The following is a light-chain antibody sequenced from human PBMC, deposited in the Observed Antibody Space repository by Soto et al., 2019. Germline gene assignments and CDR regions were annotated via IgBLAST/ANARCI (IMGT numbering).Light chain of an antibody. CDR3: ASWDGSMSGQV. CDR1: SSNIGSNF. CDR2: TNN. V-gene: IGLV1-47*02. J-gene: IGLJ1*01. Sequence: QSVLTQPPSASGTPGQRVTISCSGSSSNIGSNFVYWYQHLPGTAPKLLIYTNNQRPSGVPDRFSGSKSGTSASLAISGLRSEDEADYYCASWDGSMSGQVFGTGNKVTVL.